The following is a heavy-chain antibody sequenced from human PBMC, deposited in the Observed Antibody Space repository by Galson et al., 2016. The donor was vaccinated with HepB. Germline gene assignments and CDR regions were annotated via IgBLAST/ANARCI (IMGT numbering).Heavy chain of an antibody. CDR2: TFYRSQWYN. CDR3: ARGGYDSIPV. D-gene: IGHD3-9*01. J-gene: IGHJ4*02. V-gene: IGHV6-1*01. Sequence: CAISGDSVTSDSAAWNWIRQSPSRGLEWLGRTFYRSQWYNDYAPSLEARITIAPDTSNNQLSLQLDSVTPEDTALYYCARGGYDSIPVWGLGTLVTVSS. CDR1: GDSVTSDSAA.